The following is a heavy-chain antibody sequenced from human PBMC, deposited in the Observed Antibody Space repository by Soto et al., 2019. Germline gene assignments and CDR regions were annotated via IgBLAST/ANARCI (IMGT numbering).Heavy chain of an antibody. CDR1: GGTFSSYA. D-gene: IGHD3-22*01. CDR2: IIPIFGTA. J-gene: IGHJ1*01. Sequence: GASVAVSCKASGGTFSSYAIRWVRQATGQGLEWMGGIIPIFGTANYAQKFQGRVTITADESTSTPYMELSSLRSEDTAVYCCASPYYYDSSGYYPFQHWGQGTLVTVSS. CDR3: ASPYYYDSSGYYPFQH. V-gene: IGHV1-69*13.